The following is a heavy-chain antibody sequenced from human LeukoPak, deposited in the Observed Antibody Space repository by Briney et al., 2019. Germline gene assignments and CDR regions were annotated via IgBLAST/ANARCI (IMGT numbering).Heavy chain of an antibody. CDR2: ISGSGGRT. Sequence: GGSLRLSCAASGFTFSTYAMGWVRQAPGKGLEWVSGISGSGGRTDSADSVRGRFTISRDNSKNTLYLQTNSLRAEDTAVYYCAKAPRWAVVIGAFDIWGQGTMVTVSS. CDR3: AKAPRWAVVIGAFDI. J-gene: IGHJ3*02. CDR1: GFTFSTYA. D-gene: IGHD3-22*01. V-gene: IGHV3-23*01.